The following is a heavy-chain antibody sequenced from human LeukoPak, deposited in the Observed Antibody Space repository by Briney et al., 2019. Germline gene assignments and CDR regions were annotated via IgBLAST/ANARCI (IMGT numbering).Heavy chain of an antibody. D-gene: IGHD2-2*01. Sequence: SETLSLTCTVSGGSISSSNYFWGWIRQSPGKGLEWIGSIYYSGSTYYNPSLKSRVTISVETSKIQFSLKLSSVTAADSAVYYCARDSCSSTSCRRKFDNWGQGTLVTVSS. CDR1: GGSISSSNYF. CDR2: IYYSGST. CDR3: ARDSCSSTSCRRKFDN. V-gene: IGHV4-39*07. J-gene: IGHJ4*02.